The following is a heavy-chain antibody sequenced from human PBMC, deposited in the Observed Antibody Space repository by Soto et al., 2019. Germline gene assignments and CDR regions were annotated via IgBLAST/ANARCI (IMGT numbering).Heavy chain of an antibody. D-gene: IGHD3-10*01. V-gene: IGHV1-69*06. Sequence: QVQLVQSGAEVKKPGSSEKVSCKASGGTFSSYAISWVRQAPGQGLEWMGGIIPIFGTANYAQKFQGRVTITADKSTSTAYMELSSLRSEDTAVYYCASLLWFGEYEAYYYYYGMDVWGQGTTVTVSS. J-gene: IGHJ6*02. CDR2: IIPIFGTA. CDR3: ASLLWFGEYEAYYYYYGMDV. CDR1: GGTFSSYA.